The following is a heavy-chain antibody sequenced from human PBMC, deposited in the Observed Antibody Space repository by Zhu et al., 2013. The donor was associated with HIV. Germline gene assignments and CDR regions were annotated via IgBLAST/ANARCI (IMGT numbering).Heavy chain of an antibody. CDR3: ARGRSSSSLHYYGLDV. V-gene: IGHV1-8*01. Sequence: QVQLVQSGAEVKKPGASVKVSCKASGYTFTSYDINWVRQATGQGLEWMGWMNPNSGHSGYAQKFQDRVTMTMKTSISTVYMELSSLRSEDTAVYYCARGRSSSSLHYYGLDVWGQGTAITVSS. CDR1: GYTFTSYD. CDR2: MNPNSGHS. D-gene: IGHD6-13*01. J-gene: IGHJ6*02.